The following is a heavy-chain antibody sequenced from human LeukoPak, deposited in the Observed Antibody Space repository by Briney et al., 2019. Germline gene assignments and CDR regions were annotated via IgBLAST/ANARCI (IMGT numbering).Heavy chain of an antibody. Sequence: SVKVSCKASGGTFSSYVISWVRQAPGQGLEWMGGIIPIFGTANYAQKFQGRVTITTDESTSTAYMELSSLRSEDTAAYYCARAKPGYCSSASCSEFDPWGQGTLVTVSS. V-gene: IGHV1-69*05. CDR2: IIPIFGTA. CDR1: GGTFSSYV. CDR3: ARAKPGYCSSASCSEFDP. J-gene: IGHJ5*02. D-gene: IGHD2-2*01.